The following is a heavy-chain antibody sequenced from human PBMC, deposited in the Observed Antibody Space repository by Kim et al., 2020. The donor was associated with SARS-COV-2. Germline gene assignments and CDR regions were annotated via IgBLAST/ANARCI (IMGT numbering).Heavy chain of an antibody. Sequence: GGSLRLSCAASGFAFGSYAMHWVRQAPGKGLEWVAVIWSDGAYKYFGDSVKGRFTISRDNSENTLFLQMNSLRPDDTAVYYCAKKGAVANSGYYYGLEV. D-gene: IGHD1-26*01. CDR1: GFAFGSYA. CDR3: AKKGAVANSGYYYGLEV. V-gene: IGHV3-33*03. J-gene: IGHJ6*01. CDR2: IWSDGAYK.